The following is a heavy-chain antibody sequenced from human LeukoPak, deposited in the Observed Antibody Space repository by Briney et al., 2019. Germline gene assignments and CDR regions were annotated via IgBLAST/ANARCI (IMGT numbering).Heavy chain of an antibody. D-gene: IGHD2-21*01. CDR3: APRVVVITAPFDY. CDR2: IKQDGSEK. CDR1: GFTFSSYW. V-gene: IGHV3-7*01. Sequence: GGSLRLSCAASGFTFSSYWMSWVRQAPGKGLEWVANIKQDGSEKYYVDSVKGRFTISRDNSKNTLYLQMNSLRPEDTAVYYCAPRVVVITAPFDYWGQGTLVTVSS. J-gene: IGHJ4*02.